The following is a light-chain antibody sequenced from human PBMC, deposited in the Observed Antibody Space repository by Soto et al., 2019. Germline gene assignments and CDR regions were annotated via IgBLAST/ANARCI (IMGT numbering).Light chain of an antibody. CDR3: CSYAGSDTDV. Sequence: QSALTQPRSVSGSPGQSVTISCTGTSSDVGGYNYVSWYQQHPGKAPKLMIYDVSKRPSGVPDRFSGSKSGNTASLTISGLQDEDEADYYCCSYAGSDTDVFGGGTKLTVL. V-gene: IGLV2-11*01. CDR1: SSDVGGYNY. CDR2: DVS. J-gene: IGLJ2*01.